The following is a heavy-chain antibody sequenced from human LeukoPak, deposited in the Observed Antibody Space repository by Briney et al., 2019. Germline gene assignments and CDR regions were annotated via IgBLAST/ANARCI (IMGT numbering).Heavy chain of an antibody. CDR2: MNPNSGNT. CDR1: GYTFTSYD. V-gene: IGHV1-8*01. J-gene: IGHJ3*02. Sequence: ASVKVSCKASGYTFTSYDINWVRQATGQGLEWMGWMNPNSGNTGYAQKFQGRVTMTRNTSISTAYMALSSLRSEDTAVYYCARRPVASDAFDIWGQGTMVTVSS. CDR3: ARRPVASDAFDI.